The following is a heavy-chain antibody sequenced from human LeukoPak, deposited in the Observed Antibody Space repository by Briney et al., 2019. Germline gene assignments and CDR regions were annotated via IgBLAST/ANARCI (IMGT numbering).Heavy chain of an antibody. V-gene: IGHV4-59*12. CDR2: IYYSGST. Sequence: PSETLSLTCTVSGGSISSYYWSWIRQPPGKGLEWIGYIYYSGSTNYNPSLKSRVTISVDTSKNQFSLKLSSVTAADTAVYYCARDRGPRFLVPKGIADHFDPWGQGTLVTVSS. CDR3: ARDRGPRFLVPKGIADHFDP. CDR1: GGSISSYY. J-gene: IGHJ5*02. D-gene: IGHD3-3*01.